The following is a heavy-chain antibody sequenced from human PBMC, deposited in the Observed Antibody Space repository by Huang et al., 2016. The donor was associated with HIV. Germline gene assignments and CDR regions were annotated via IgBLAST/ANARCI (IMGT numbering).Heavy chain of an antibody. V-gene: IGHV3-30*03. CDR3: ALKGDSSGWEYFRH. CDR2: ISYDGSNK. Sequence: QVQLVESGGGVVQPGRSLRLSCAASGFIFSNYGMHWVRQAPGKGLEGVELISYDGSNKDYTDSVKGRFSSSRDNSKNTLYLQMNSLRAEDTAVYYCALKGDSSGWEYFRHWGQGTLVTVSS. CDR1: GFIFSNYG. J-gene: IGHJ1*01. D-gene: IGHD6-19*01.